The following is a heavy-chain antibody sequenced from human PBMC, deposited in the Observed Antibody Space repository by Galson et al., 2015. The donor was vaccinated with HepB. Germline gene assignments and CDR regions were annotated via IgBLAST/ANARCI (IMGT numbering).Heavy chain of an antibody. CDR3: ARGGRIGAAGTGGLFSRLDY. J-gene: IGHJ4*02. CDR1: GYTFTSYA. V-gene: IGHV7-4-1*02. D-gene: IGHD6-13*01. Sequence: SVKVSCKASGYTFTSYAMNWVRQAPGQGLEWMGWINTNTGNPTYAQGFTGRFVFSLDTSVSTAYLQISSLKAEETAVYYCARGGRIGAAGTGGLFSRLDYWGQGTLVTVSS. CDR2: INTNTGNP.